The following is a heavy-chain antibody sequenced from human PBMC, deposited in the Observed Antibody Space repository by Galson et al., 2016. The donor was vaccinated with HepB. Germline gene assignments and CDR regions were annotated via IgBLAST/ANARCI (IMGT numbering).Heavy chain of an antibody. CDR3: VGPIVPGSFSRGFDL. J-gene: IGHJ5*02. CDR2: LSYSGSS. D-gene: IGHD1-26*01. Sequence: ETLSLTCTVSGGSVSSGPFSWSWVRQPPGKGLEWIGYLSYSGSSNYNPSLKSRATISVDTSKNQFSLTVNSVTAADTAVYYCVGPIVPGSFSRGFDLWGQGTLVTVSS. V-gene: IGHV4-61*01. CDR1: GGSVSSGPFS.